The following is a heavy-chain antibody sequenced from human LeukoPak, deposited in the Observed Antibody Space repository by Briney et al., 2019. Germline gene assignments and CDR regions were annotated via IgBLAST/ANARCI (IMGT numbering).Heavy chain of an antibody. CDR2: IYYSGST. D-gene: IGHD5-24*01. V-gene: IGHV4-59*08. J-gene: IGHJ4*02. CDR1: GGSISSYY. CDR3: ARQGEMPTIKPFDY. Sequence: PSETLSLTCTVSGGSISSYYWSWIRQPPGKGLEWIGYIYYSGSTNYNPSLKSRVTISLDTSKNQFSLKLSSVTAADTAVYYCARQGEMPTIKPFDYWGQGTLVTVSS.